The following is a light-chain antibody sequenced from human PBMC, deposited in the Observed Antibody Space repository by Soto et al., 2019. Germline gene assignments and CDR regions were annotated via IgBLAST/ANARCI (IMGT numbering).Light chain of an antibody. CDR3: LQHYAWPWT. Sequence: EIVLTQGPDTLSLSPGERVTLSCRASKSFSRSYLAWYQQKPGQAPRLVLKRIFIRAIGVPARFSGSGSETEFTLTINGLQSEDSGVYYCLQHYAWPWTFGHGTKVDI. V-gene: IGKV3-20*01. J-gene: IGKJ1*01. CDR2: RIF. CDR1: KSFSRSY.